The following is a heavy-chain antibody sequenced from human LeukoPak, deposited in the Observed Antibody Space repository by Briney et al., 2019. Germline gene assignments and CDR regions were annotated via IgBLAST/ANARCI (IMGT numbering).Heavy chain of an antibody. J-gene: IGHJ4*02. D-gene: IGHD6-13*01. V-gene: IGHV4-39*01. Sequence: SETLSLTCTVSGGSISSSDNYWGWIRQPPGKGLEWIGTIYYSGSTYYNPSLKSRVTISVDTSKNQFSLKLSSVAAADTAVYYCASLRSRSSWTTFYFDYWGQGTLVTVSS. CDR1: GGSISSSDNY. CDR2: IYYSGST. CDR3: ASLRSRSSWTTFYFDY.